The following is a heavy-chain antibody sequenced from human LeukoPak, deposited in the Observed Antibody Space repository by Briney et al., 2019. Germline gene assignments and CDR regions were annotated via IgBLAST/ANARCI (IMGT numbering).Heavy chain of an antibody. D-gene: IGHD6-6*01. Sequence: GGSLRLSCAASGFTFNSYNMNWVRQAPGKGLEWVSYISSSSNTIYYADSVKGRFTISRDSAKTSLFLQMNSLRDEDTAVYYCARAYSSSSGRDAFDSWGLGTLVTVSS. J-gene: IGHJ3*02. CDR2: ISSSSNTI. V-gene: IGHV3-48*02. CDR3: ARAYSSSSGRDAFDS. CDR1: GFTFNSYN.